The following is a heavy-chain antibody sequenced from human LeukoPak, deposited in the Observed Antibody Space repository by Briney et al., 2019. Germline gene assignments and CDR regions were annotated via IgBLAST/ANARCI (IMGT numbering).Heavy chain of an antibody. J-gene: IGHJ4*02. V-gene: IGHV3-23*01. CDR1: GFTSTNYA. CDR2: LIGSSGST. CDR3: AKGAYDYIEMGYFDS. D-gene: IGHD5-12*01. Sequence: GGSLRLSCAASGFTSTNYAMNWVRQAPGKGLEWVSVLIGSSGSTDYADSVKGRFTISRDKSKNTLFPQMNSLRAEDTAIYFCAKGAYDYIEMGYFDSWGQGTLVTVSS.